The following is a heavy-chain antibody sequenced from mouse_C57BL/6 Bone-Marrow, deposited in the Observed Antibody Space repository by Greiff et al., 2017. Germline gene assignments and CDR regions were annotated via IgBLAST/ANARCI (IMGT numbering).Heavy chain of an antibody. CDR3: ARTLRY. Sequence: QVQLKQSGAELARPGASVKMSCKASGYTFTSYTMHWVKQRPGQGLEWIGYINPSSGYTKYNQKFKDKATLTADNSSSTAYMKLSSLTAEDSAVYYCARTLRYWGQGTTLTVSS. J-gene: IGHJ2*01. CDR1: GYTFTSYT. V-gene: IGHV1-4*01. CDR2: INPSSGYT.